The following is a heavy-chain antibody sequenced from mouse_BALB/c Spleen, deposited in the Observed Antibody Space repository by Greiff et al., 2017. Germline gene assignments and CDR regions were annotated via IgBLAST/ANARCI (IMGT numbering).Heavy chain of an antibody. D-gene: IGHD1-1*01. CDR1: GYAFTNYL. J-gene: IGHJ2*01. CDR2: INPGSGGT. CDR3: ARSDYYGSPLDY. Sequence: VKLMESGAELVRPGTSVKVSCKASGYAFTNYLIEWVKQRPGQGLEWIGVINPGSGGTNYNEKFKGKATLTADKSSSTAYMQLSSLTSDDSAVYFCARSDYYGSPLDYWGQGTTLTVSS. V-gene: IGHV1-54*01.